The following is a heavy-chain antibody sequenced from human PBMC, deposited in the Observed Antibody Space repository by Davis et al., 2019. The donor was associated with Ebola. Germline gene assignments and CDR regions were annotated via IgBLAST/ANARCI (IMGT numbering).Heavy chain of an antibody. J-gene: IGHJ3*02. V-gene: IGHV4-30-4*02. Sequence: SETLSLTCTVSGDSISSGHYYWSWIRQPPGKGLEWIGYIYYSGSTYYNPSLKSRVTISVDTSKNQFSLKLSSVTVADTAVYYCARDRLYYDILTGYSTDAFDIWGQGTMVTVSS. CDR2: IYYSGST. D-gene: IGHD3-9*01. CDR1: GDSISSGHYY. CDR3: ARDRLYYDILTGYSTDAFDI.